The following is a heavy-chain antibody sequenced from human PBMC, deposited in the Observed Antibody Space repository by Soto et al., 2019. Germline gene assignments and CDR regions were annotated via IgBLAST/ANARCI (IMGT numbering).Heavy chain of an antibody. CDR3: ATDWKTYYYDSSGYYLIPH. Sequence: GGSLRLSSAASGFTFRSYAMHWVRQAPGKGLEWVAVISYDGSNKYYADSVKGRFTISRDNSKNTLYLQMNSLRAEDTAVYYCATDWKTYYYDSSGYYLIPHWGQGALVTVSS. CDR2: ISYDGSNK. V-gene: IGHV3-30-3*01. D-gene: IGHD3-22*01. CDR1: GFTFRSYA. J-gene: IGHJ4*02.